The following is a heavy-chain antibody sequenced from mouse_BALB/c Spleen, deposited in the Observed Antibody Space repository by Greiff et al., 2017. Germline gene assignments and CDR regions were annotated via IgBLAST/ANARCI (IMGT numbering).Heavy chain of an antibody. CDR3: ARSPWFAY. V-gene: IGHV2-6-7*01. J-gene: IGHJ3*01. Sequence: VQLVESGPGLVAPSQSLSITCTVSGFSLTSYGVHWVRQPPGKGLEWLGMIWGDGSTDYNSALKSRLSISKDNSKSQVFLKMNSLQTDDTARYYCARSPWFAYWGQGTLVTVSA. CDR2: IWGDGST. CDR1: GFSLTSYG.